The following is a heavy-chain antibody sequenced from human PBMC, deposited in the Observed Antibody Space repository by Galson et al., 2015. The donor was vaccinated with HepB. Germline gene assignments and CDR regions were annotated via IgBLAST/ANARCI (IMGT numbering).Heavy chain of an antibody. CDR3: ARDEYCSGVNCYGDAFEI. V-gene: IGHV3-21*01. CDR2: ITGSSDHI. D-gene: IGHD2-15*01. J-gene: IGHJ3*02. Sequence: SLRLSCAASGFSFSTYSMNWVRQAPGKGLEWISSITGSSDHIYYADSVRGRFTISRDNAKNSLYLQINSVRAEDTAIYYCARDEYCSGVNCYGDAFEIRGQGTMVTVSS. CDR1: GFSFSTYS.